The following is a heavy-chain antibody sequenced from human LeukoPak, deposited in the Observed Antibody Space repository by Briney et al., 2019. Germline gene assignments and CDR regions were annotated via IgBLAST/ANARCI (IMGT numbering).Heavy chain of an antibody. CDR3: ARETPDSSGWD. D-gene: IGHD6-19*01. CDR2: IKQDGSRK. Sequence: GGSLRLSCAASGFTLSTYWMSWVRQAPGKGLEWVANIKQDGSRKYYVDSVKGRFTISRDNAKNSLYLQMNSLRSEDTAVYYYARETPDSSGWDWGQGTLVTVSS. V-gene: IGHV3-7*01. J-gene: IGHJ4*02. CDR1: GFTLSTYW.